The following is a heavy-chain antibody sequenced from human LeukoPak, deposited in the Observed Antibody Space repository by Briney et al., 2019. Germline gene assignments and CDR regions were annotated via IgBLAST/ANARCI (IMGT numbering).Heavy chain of an antibody. V-gene: IGHV5-51*01. Sequence: GASLQISCKGSGYSFTSYWIGWVRQLPGKGLEWMGIIYPGDSDTRYSPSFQGQVTISRDNSKNTLYLQMNSLRAEDTAVYYCARGYSSSSWSLFDYWGQGTLVTVSS. CDR2: IYPGDSDT. J-gene: IGHJ4*02. CDR3: ARGYSSSSWSLFDY. D-gene: IGHD6-6*01. CDR1: GYSFTSYW.